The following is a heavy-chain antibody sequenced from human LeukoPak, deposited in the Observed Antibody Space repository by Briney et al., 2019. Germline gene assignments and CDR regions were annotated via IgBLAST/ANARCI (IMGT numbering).Heavy chain of an antibody. Sequence: GGSLRLSCAASGFTFSSYEMNWVRQAPGKGLEWVSYISSSGTTIYYADSVKGRFTISRDNARNSLYLQMNSLRAEDTAVYWAVAGTTYWGQGTLVTVSS. CDR1: GFTFSSYE. D-gene: IGHD6-19*01. CDR3: VAGTTY. CDR2: ISSSGTTI. J-gene: IGHJ4*02. V-gene: IGHV3-48*03.